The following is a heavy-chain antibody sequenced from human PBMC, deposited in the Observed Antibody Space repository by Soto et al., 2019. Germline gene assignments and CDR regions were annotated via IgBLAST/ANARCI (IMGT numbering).Heavy chain of an antibody. V-gene: IGHV1-2*02. CDR2: INPNSGGT. J-gene: IGHJ4*02. CDR3: ARDRSSGWYGEYYFDY. CDR1: GYTFTGYY. D-gene: IGHD6-19*01. Sequence: QVQLVQSGAEVKKPGASVKVSCKASGYTFTGYYMHWVRQAPGQGLEWMGWINPNSGGTNYAQKFQGRVTMTRDTSISTAYMELSRLRSDDTAVYYCARDRSSGWYGEYYFDYWGQGTLVTVSS.